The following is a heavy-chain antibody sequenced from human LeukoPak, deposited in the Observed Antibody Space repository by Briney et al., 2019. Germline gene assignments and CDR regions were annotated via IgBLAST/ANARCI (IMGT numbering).Heavy chain of an antibody. V-gene: IGHV4-30-4*01. J-gene: IGHJ4*02. Sequence: SQTLSLTCTVSGGSISSGNYYWSWIRQPPGKGLEWIGYIYYSGSTYYNPSLKSRVAISVDTSKNQFPLKLSSVTAADTAVYYCARGSGSGSYSDWGQGTLVTVSS. D-gene: IGHD1-26*01. CDR3: ARGSGSGSYSD. CDR2: IYYSGST. CDR1: GGSISSGNYY.